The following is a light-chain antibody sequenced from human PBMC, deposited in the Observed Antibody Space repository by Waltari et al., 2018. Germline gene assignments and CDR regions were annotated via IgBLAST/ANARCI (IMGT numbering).Light chain of an antibody. J-gene: IGKJ1*01. CDR2: GAS. CDR1: QSVSRA. Sequence: EIVLTQSPGTLSLSLGERATVSCRASQSVSRALAWYQQKPGQAPRLLIYGASTRATGIPDRFSGSGSGTDVSLTISRLERDDFAVYYCQHYLRLPVTFGQGTTVEI. CDR3: QHYLRLPVT. V-gene: IGKV3-20*01.